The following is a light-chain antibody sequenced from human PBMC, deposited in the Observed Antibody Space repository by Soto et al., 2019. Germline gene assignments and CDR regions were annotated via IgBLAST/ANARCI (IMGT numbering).Light chain of an antibody. Sequence: QSVLTRPPTASGTPGQRVIVSCSGSRSNIGSNYVYWYQQVPGTAPKLLIYRNDQRPSGVPDRFSGSKSGTSASLAISGLRSEDEADYYCVAWDDSLSGGVFGAGTQLTVL. V-gene: IGLV1-47*01. CDR2: RND. CDR1: RSNIGSNY. CDR3: VAWDDSLSGGV. J-gene: IGLJ7*01.